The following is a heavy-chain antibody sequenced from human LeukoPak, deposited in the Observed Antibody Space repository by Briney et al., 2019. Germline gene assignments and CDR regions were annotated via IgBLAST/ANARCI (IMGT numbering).Heavy chain of an antibody. CDR2: ISSHGGST. CDR1: GFTFSSYA. V-gene: IGHV3-64D*09. J-gene: IGHJ4*02. Sequence: GGSLRLSCSASGFTFSSYAMHWVRQAPGKGLEYVSAISSHGGSTYYADSVKGRFTISRDNSKNTLYLQMSSLRAEDTAVYYCVKDEAPYYYDSSGYYFGDWGQGTLVTVSS. CDR3: VKDEAPYYYDSSGYYFGD. D-gene: IGHD3-22*01.